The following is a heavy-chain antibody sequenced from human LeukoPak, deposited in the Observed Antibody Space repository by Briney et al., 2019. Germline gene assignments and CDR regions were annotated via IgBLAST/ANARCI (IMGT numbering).Heavy chain of an antibody. CDR3: ARDRRYSYGTDY. CDR2: ISSSSRTI. V-gene: IGHV3-48*01. CDR1: GFTFSSYS. D-gene: IGHD5-18*01. Sequence: GGSLRLSCAASGFTFSSYSMNWVRQAPGKGLEWVSYISSSSRTIYYADSVKGRFTISRDNAKNSLYLQMNSLRAEDTAVYYCARDRRYSYGTDYWGQGTLVTVSS. J-gene: IGHJ4*02.